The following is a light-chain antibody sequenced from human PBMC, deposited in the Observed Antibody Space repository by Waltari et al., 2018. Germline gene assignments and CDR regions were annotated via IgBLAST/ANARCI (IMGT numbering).Light chain of an antibody. CDR1: KLGDKY. Sequence: SYELTQPPSVSVSPGQTASITCSGDKLGDKYACWYQQKPGQSPGLVSYQDSKRPSGIPERFSGSNSGNTATLTISGTQAMDEADYYCQAWDSSVVVFGGGTKLTVL. J-gene: IGLJ2*01. CDR3: QAWDSSVVV. CDR2: QDS. V-gene: IGLV3-1*01.